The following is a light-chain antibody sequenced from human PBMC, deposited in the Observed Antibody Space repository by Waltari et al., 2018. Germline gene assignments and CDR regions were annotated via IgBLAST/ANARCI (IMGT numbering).Light chain of an antibody. CDR2: EVT. V-gene: IGLV2-8*01. Sequence: QSALTQPPSASGSPGQSVTISCTGTSSDVGGHNFVSWYQQHPGNAPKVIIYEVTKRTSGVPDRFSGSKAGNTASLTVSGLQTEDEADYYCCSYAGSDTPYVFGTGTTVTVL. J-gene: IGLJ1*01. CDR3: CSYAGSDTPYV. CDR1: SSDVGGHNF.